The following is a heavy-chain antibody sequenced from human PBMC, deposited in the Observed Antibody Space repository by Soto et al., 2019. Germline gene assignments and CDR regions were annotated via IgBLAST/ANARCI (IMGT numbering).Heavy chain of an antibody. CDR1: GFTFSSYA. CDR3: AKGRGTITRYFGMDV. Sequence: EVQLLASGGGLVQPGGSLRLLCAASGFTFSSYAMSWVRQAPGKGLEWVSDISGSGGSTYYADSVKGRFTISRDNSKSTLYLQMNSLRAEDRAIYFCAKGRGTITRYFGMDVWGQGTTVTVS. CDR2: ISGSGGST. J-gene: IGHJ6*02. D-gene: IGHD1-20*01. V-gene: IGHV3-23*01.